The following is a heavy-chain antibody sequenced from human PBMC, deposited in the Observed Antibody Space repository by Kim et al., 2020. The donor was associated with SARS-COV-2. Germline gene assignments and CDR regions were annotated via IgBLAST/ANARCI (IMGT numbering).Heavy chain of an antibody. CDR3: ARPLGTVVTGDY. J-gene: IGHJ4*02. V-gene: IGHV3-30*04. CDR2: ISYDGSNK. CDR1: GFTFSSYA. D-gene: IGHD2-15*01. Sequence: GGSLRLSCAASGFTFSSYAMHWVRQAPGKGLEWVAVISYDGSNKYYADSVKGRFTISRDNSKNTLYLQMNSLRAEDTAVYYCARPLGTVVTGDYWGQGTL.